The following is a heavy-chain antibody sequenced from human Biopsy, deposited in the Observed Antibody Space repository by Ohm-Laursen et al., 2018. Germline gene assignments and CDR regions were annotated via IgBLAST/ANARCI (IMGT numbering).Heavy chain of an antibody. CDR3: VREWEEGDRSGYEEWFDS. Sequence: SLRLSCSASGFTLTDSGMHWVRQAPGKGLGWVALISYDGSYKNYGDSVKGRFTISRDNSKNTLYLQMNSLRPEDTAVYYCVREWEEGDRSGYEEWFDSWGQGTLVTVSS. V-gene: IGHV3-30*03. J-gene: IGHJ5*01. D-gene: IGHD3-22*01. CDR1: GFTLTDSG. CDR2: ISYDGSYK.